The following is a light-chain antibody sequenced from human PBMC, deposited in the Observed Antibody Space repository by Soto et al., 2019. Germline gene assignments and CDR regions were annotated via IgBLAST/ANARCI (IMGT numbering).Light chain of an antibody. Sequence: DIQMTQSPSTLSASMGDRVTITCRARPDINIWLDWYQQKPGKAPKFLISRASILESGVPSRFSGSGSGTEFTLTISSLQPDDFATYYYQQYNFYTWTFGQGTKVDIK. CDR1: PDINIW. J-gene: IGKJ1*01. V-gene: IGKV1-5*03. CDR2: RAS. CDR3: QQYNFYTWT.